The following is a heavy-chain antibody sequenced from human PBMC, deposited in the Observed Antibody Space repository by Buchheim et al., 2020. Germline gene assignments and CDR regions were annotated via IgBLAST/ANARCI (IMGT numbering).Heavy chain of an antibody. CDR2: ISGSGGNM. V-gene: IGHV3-23*01. Sequence: EVQLLESGRDLVQPGGSLRLSCAASGFTFSSYAMIWVRQAPGKGLEWVSLISGSGGNMYYADSVHGRFTISRDNAKNSLYLQMNSLRAEDTAVYYCARVTGYDKGDWGQGTL. J-gene: IGHJ4*02. CDR1: GFTFSSYA. D-gene: IGHD3-22*01. CDR3: ARVTGYDKGD.